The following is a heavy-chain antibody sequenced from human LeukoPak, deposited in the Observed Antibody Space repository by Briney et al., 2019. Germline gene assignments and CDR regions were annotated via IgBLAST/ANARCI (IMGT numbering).Heavy chain of an antibody. CDR2: INPDSGGT. CDR1: GYTFTGYY. V-gene: IGHV1-2*02. D-gene: IGHD3-22*01. Sequence: ASVKVSCKASGYTFTGYYMHWVRQAPGQGLEWMGWINPDSGGTNYAQKFQGRVTMTRDTSISTAYMELSGLRSEDTAVYYCAREDYYDSGSNDYWGQGTLVTVSS. J-gene: IGHJ4*02. CDR3: AREDYYDSGSNDY.